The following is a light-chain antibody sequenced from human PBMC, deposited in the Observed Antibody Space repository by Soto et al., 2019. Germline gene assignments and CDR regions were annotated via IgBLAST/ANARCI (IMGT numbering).Light chain of an antibody. J-gene: IGKJ5*01. CDR1: QSVTNS. CDR2: DAS. Sequence: EIMSRKSPVTLTKSPGXXATLSXRASQSVTNSLAWYQQKPFQPPMLLLYDASNISTRIPTIFSCCRSGPDFNLTISNIAPEDFAVCYCQQYGIGRPITFGHGTGLEVK. CDR3: QQYGIGRPIT. V-gene: IGKV3-11*01.